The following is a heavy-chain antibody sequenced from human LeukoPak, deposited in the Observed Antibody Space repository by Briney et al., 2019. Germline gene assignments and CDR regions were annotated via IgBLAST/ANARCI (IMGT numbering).Heavy chain of an antibody. Sequence: SETLSLTCTVSGGXISSYYWSWIRQPPGKGLEWIGYIYYSGSTNYNPSLKSRVTISVDTSKNQFSLKLSSVTAADTAVYYCARRPGGVVGASFYYGMDVWGQGTTVTVSS. CDR1: GGXISSYY. J-gene: IGHJ6*02. V-gene: IGHV4-59*08. CDR3: ARRPGGVVGASFYYGMDV. CDR2: IYYSGST. D-gene: IGHD2-15*01.